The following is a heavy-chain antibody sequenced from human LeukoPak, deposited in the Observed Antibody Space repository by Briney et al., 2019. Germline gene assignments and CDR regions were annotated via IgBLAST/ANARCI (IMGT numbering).Heavy chain of an antibody. CDR2: ISWDGGST. V-gene: IGHV3-43D*03. CDR3: AKSGGVRGLNYYYYYMDV. J-gene: IGHJ6*03. CDR1: GFTFDDYA. D-gene: IGHD3-10*01. Sequence: GGSLRLSCAASGFTFDDYAMHWVRQAPGKGLEWVSLISWDGGSTYYADSVKGRFTISRDNSKNSLYLQMNSLRAEDTALYYCAKSGGVRGLNYYYYYMDVWGKGTTVTVSS.